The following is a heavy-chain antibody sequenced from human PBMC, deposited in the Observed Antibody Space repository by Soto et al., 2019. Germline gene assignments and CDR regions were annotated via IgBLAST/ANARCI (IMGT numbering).Heavy chain of an antibody. Sequence: GGSLRLSCAASGFTFSDYYMSWIRQAPGKGLEWVSYISSSSSYTNYADSVKGRFTISRDNAKNSLYLQMNSLRAEDTAVYYCARGVEVEMATIAGMDVWGQGTTVTVSS. CDR1: GFTFSDYY. CDR3: ARGVEVEMATIAGMDV. V-gene: IGHV3-11*06. J-gene: IGHJ6*02. CDR2: ISSSSSYT. D-gene: IGHD5-12*01.